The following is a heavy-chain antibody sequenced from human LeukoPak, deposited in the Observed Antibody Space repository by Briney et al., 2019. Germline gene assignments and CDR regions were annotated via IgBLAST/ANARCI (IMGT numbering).Heavy chain of an antibody. V-gene: IGHV1-2*02. J-gene: IGHJ4*02. D-gene: IGHD2-2*01. Sequence: GASVKVSCKASGYTFTGYYMHWVRQAPGQGLEWMGWINPNSGGTNYAQKFQGRVTMTRDTSISTAYMELSRLRSDDTVVYYCARVYQLLGAFDYWGQGTLVTVSS. CDR3: ARVYQLLGAFDY. CDR1: GYTFTGYY. CDR2: INPNSGGT.